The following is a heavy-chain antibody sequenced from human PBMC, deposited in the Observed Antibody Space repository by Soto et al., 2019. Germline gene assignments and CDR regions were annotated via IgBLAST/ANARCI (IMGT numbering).Heavy chain of an antibody. CDR3: ARESLILMTTVTGVSLDP. CDR2: INPNSGGT. D-gene: IGHD4-4*01. J-gene: IGHJ5*02. Sequence: ASVKVSCKASGYTFTGYYVHWVRQAPGQGLEWMGWINPNSGGTNYAQKFQGRVTMTRDTSISTAYMELSRLRSDDTAVYYCARESLILMTTVTGVSLDPWGQGTLVTVSS. CDR1: GYTFTGYY. V-gene: IGHV1-2*02.